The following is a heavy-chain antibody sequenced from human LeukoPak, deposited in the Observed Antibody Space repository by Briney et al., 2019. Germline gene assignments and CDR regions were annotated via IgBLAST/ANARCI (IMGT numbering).Heavy chain of an antibody. CDR3: ARVRPSGWYYYYGMDV. J-gene: IGHJ6*02. D-gene: IGHD3-10*01. Sequence: SETLSLTCAVSGGSISSSNWWSWVRQPPGKGLEWIGEIYHSGSTNYNPSLKSRVTISVDRSKNQSSLKLSSVTAADTAVHYCARVRPSGWYYYYGMDVWGQGTTVTVSS. CDR2: IYHSGST. CDR1: GGSISSSNW. V-gene: IGHV4-4*02.